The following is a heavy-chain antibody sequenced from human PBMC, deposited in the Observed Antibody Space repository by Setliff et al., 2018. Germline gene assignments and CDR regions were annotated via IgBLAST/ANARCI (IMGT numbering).Heavy chain of an antibody. CDR2: TIPLFGTT. CDR3: AREGVDTRSSTDYRYYMDV. Sequence: EASVKVSCKASGGTFSSSGISWVRQAPGQGLEWMGGTIPLFGTTSYAQKFQGRVTIITDESTSTAYMEVSSLRSEDTAVYYCAREGVDTRSSTDYRYYMDVWGKGTTVTVSS. V-gene: IGHV1-69*05. D-gene: IGHD5-18*01. J-gene: IGHJ6*03. CDR1: GGTFSSSG.